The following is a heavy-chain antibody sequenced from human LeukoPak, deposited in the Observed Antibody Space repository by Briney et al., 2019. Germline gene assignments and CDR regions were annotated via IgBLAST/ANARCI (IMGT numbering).Heavy chain of an antibody. D-gene: IGHD3-22*01. CDR1: GGSISSGGYY. V-gene: IGHV4-31*03. CDR3: ARDGYYDSSGNSWFDP. Sequence: SETLSLTCTVSGGSISSGGYYWSWIRQHPGKGLEWIGYIYYSGSTYYNPSLKSRVTISVDTSKNQFSLKLSSVTAADTAVYYCARDGYYDSSGNSWFDPWGQGTLVTVSS. J-gene: IGHJ5*02. CDR2: IYYSGST.